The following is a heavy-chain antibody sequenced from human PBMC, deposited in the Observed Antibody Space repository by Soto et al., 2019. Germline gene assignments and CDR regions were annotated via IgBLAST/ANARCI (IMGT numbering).Heavy chain of an antibody. CDR1: GYTFTSYA. J-gene: IGHJ4*02. CDR2: INAGNGNT. CDR3: ARVGHYYGSGTTYDY. V-gene: IGHV1-3*01. Sequence: ASVKLSCKASGYTFTSYAMHWVRQAPRQRLEWMGWINAGNGNTKYSQKFQGRVTITRDTSASTAYMELSSLRSEDTAVYYCARVGHYYGSGTTYDYWGQGTLVTVSS. D-gene: IGHD3-10*01.